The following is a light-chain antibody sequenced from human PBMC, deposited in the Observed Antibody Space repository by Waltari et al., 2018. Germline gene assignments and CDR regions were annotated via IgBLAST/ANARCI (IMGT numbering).Light chain of an antibody. CDR3: SSDSGTYTLL. CDR2: DVT. J-gene: IGLJ3*02. CDR1: NYDVGYYNY. Sequence: QSALTHPRSVSESPGQSVTISCTGTNYDVGYYNYVSWYQHHPGKAPKLMIYDVTKGPSGVPDRFSGSKYGHTASLTISGLQAEDEADYYCSSDSGTYTLLFGGGTKLTVL. V-gene: IGLV2-11*01.